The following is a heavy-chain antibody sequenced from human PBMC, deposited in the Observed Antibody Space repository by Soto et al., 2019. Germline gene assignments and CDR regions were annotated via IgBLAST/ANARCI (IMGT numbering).Heavy chain of an antibody. CDR2: IYYSGST. CDR1: GGSISSSSYY. V-gene: IGHV4-39*01. CDR3: ARRTVNIRTFYSGLKTHCFDY. D-gene: IGHD6-19*01. Sequence: QLQLQESGPGLVKPSETLSLTCAVSGGSISSSSYYWGWIRQPPGKGLKWIGSIYYSGSTYYTPSLQSRVAISVDSSKNQFSLKLNSVTAADTAVYYCARRTVNIRTFYSGLKTHCFDYWGQGTLVTVSS. J-gene: IGHJ4*02.